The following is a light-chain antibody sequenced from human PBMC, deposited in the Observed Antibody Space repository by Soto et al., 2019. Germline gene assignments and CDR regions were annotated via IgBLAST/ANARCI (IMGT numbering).Light chain of an antibody. CDR3: CSYAGSSTLYV. V-gene: IGLV2-23*02. CDR1: SSDVGSYNL. Sequence: QSALTQPASVSGSPGQSITISCTGTSSDVGSYNLVSWYQQHPGKAPKLMIYEVSKRPSGVSNRFSGSKSGNTASLTISGLQAEDEADYYCCSYAGSSTLYVFGPGTKLTVL. CDR2: EVS. J-gene: IGLJ1*01.